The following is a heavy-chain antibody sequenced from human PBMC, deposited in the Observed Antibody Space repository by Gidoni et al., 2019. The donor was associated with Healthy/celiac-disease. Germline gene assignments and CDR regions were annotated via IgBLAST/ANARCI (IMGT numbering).Heavy chain of an antibody. J-gene: IGHJ4*02. Sequence: EVQLGESGGGLVKPGGSLRLSCAASGFTFSNAGLSWVRQAPGKGLEWFGRIKSKTDGGTTDYAAPVKGRFTISRDDSKTTLYLQMNSLKTEDTAVYYCTTDTVTTLEWFDYWGQGTLVTVSS. CDR2: IKSKTDGGTT. V-gene: IGHV3-15*01. CDR1: GFTFSNAG. CDR3: TTDTVTTLEWFDY. D-gene: IGHD4-17*01.